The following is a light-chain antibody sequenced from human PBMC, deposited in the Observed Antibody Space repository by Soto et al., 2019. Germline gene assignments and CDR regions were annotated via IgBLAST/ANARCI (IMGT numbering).Light chain of an antibody. CDR3: QQYNTSPWT. CDR2: KSS. CDR1: QSVSIW. J-gene: IGKJ1*01. Sequence: DIQRTQSTSTLSASQGARVTISCRASQSVSIWLAWYQQKPRRAPKLLIYKSSILESGVPSRFSGSGSGTEFTLTISSLQPDDFATYYCQQYNTSPWTFGKGTKVDIK. V-gene: IGKV1-5*03.